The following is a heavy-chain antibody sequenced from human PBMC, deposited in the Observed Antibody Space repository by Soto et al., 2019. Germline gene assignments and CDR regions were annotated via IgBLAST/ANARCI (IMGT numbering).Heavy chain of an antibody. CDR2: ISGSGGST. V-gene: IGHV3-23*01. J-gene: IGHJ4*02. Sequence: GWSLRLSCAASGFTFSSYAMSWVRQAPGKGLEWVSAISGSGGSTYYADSVKGRFTISRDNSKNTLYLQMNSLRAEDTAVYYCATIPARYCSGGSCFYFDYWGQGTLVTVSS. CDR1: GFTFSSYA. CDR3: ATIPARYCSGGSCFYFDY. D-gene: IGHD2-15*01.